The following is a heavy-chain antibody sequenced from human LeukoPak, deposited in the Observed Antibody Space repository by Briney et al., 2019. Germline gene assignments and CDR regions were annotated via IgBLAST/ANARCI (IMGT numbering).Heavy chain of an antibody. Sequence: SETLSLTCTVSGGSISSGGYYWSWIRQHPGKGLEWIGYIYYSGSTYYNPSLKSRVTISVDTSKNQFSLKLSSVTAADTAVYYCARGGYSYGFDYWGQGTLVTVSS. CDR1: GGSISSGGYY. CDR3: ARGGYSYGFDY. J-gene: IGHJ4*02. D-gene: IGHD5-18*01. V-gene: IGHV4-31*03. CDR2: IYYSGST.